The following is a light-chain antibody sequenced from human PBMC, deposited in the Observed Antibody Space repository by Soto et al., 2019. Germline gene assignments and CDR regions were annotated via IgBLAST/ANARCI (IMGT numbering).Light chain of an antibody. J-gene: IGKJ1*01. Sequence: AIQMTQSPSSLSASVGDRVTITCRASQGIRNDLGWYQQKPGKAPKLLIYAASSLQRAGPSRFRGSGSGTDFTLTISCLLPEDFATNCCLIDYISPRASGQGTK. CDR1: QGIRND. CDR3: LIDYISPRA. CDR2: AAS. V-gene: IGKV1-6*01.